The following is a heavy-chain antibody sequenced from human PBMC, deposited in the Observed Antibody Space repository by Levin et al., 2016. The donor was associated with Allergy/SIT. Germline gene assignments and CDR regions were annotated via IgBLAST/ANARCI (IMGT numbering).Heavy chain of an antibody. CDR1: GGTFRSYA. V-gene: IGHV1-46*01. CDR2: INPSGSST. D-gene: IGHD2-15*01. CDR3: AIRVLTAAPGRWFDP. Sequence: ASVKVSCKASGGTFRSYAISWVRQAPGQGLEWMGLINPSGSSTIYAQNFQGRVTMTEDTSTDTAYLELSSLRSEDTAVYYCAIRVLTAAPGRWFDPWGQGTLVTVSS. J-gene: IGHJ5*02.